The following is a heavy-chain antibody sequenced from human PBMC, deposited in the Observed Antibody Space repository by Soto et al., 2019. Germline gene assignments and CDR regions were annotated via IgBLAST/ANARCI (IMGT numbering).Heavy chain of an antibody. D-gene: IGHD2-21*01. J-gene: IGHJ3*02. CDR3: TIGSWSGEVFDI. Sequence: QVQLVQSGAEVKKPGSSVKVSCNDSGGTFIAYSMFWVRQAPGQGLEWMGRIIPMLGIANHAQRFQDRVTITADKSTATAHMELSSLRSGDTALYYGTIGSWSGEVFDIWGQGTMVPVSS. CDR1: GGTFIAYS. CDR2: IIPMLGIA. V-gene: IGHV1-69*02.